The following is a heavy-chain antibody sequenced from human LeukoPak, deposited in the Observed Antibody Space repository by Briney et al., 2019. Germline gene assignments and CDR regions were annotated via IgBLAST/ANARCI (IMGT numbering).Heavy chain of an antibody. J-gene: IGHJ4*02. CDR3: ARDRIMITFRGVSDY. CDR2: ISSSSSYI. CDR1: GFTFSSYS. D-gene: IGHD3-16*01. V-gene: IGHV3-21*01. Sequence: GGSLRLSCAASGFTFSSYSMNWVRQAPGKGLEWVSSISSSSSYIYYADSVKGRFTISRDNAKNSLYLQMNSLRAEDTAVYYCARDRIMITFRGVSDYWGQGTLVTVSS.